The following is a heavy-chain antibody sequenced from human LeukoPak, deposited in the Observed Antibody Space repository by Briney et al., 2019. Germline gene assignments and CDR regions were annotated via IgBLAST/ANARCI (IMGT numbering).Heavy chain of an antibody. D-gene: IGHD3-10*01. J-gene: IGHJ6*02. Sequence: PSETLSLTCSVSGASMHNHYWSWIRQPPGKGLEWIGYSGSTKYDPSLKSRVSISVDTSKSQFSLTLRSVTAADTAIYYCARTRRHYYGSGKNLTPWPAGMDVWGQGTTVCVS. CDR2: SGST. CDR3: ARTRRHYYGSGKNLTPWPAGMDV. V-gene: IGHV4-59*11. CDR1: GASMHNHY.